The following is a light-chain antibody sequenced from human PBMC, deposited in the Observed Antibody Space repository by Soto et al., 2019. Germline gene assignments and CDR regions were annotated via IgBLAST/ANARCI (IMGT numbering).Light chain of an antibody. CDR3: QQYNEWPLT. CDR1: QSVSNN. Sequence: EIVMTQSPATLSVSPGERAILSCRASQSVSNNLAWYQQKPGQAPSLLIYHASTRASGIPARFSGSGSGTEFTLTISSLQSEYFAVYYCQQYNEWPLTFGGGTQVEIK. CDR2: HAS. V-gene: IGKV3-15*01. J-gene: IGKJ4*01.